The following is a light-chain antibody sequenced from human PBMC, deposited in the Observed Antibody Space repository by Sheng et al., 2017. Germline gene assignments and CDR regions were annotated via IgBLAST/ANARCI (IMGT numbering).Light chain of an antibody. J-gene: IGLJ2*01. CDR3: QSYDSSLREV. CDR1: SSNLGAGYD. CDR2: NND. Sequence: QSVLTQPPSVSGAPGQRVTISCTGTSSNLGAGYDVRWCQQLPGTAPKLLIYNNDNRHSGVPDRFSGSKSGTSASLAITGLQAEDEADYYCQSYDSSLREVFGGGTKLTVL. V-gene: IGLV1-40*01.